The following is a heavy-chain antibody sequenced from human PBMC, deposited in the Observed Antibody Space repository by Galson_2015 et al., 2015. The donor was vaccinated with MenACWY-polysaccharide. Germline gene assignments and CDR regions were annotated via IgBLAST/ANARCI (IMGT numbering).Heavy chain of an antibody. CDR2: ISGSGGST. V-gene: IGHV3-23*01. CDR1: GFTFSSYA. J-gene: IGHJ3*02. Sequence: SLRLSCAASGFTFSSYAMSWVRQAPGKGLEWVSAISGSGGSTYYADSVKGRFTISRDNSKNTLYLQMNSLRAEDTAVYYCAKQITMIVVPHYGGAFDTWGQGTMVTVSS. D-gene: IGHD3-22*01. CDR3: AKQITMIVVPHYGGAFDT.